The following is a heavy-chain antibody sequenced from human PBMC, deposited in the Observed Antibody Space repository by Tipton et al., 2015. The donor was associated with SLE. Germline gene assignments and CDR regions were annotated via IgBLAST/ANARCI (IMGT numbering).Heavy chain of an antibody. J-gene: IGHJ3*01. CDR3: ARDFPETWWSRTFDV. D-gene: IGHD2-15*01. CDR1: GASISRYS. Sequence: TLSLTCSVSGASISRYSWSWIRQSPGKGLEWIGCFTYSGNTNSNPSPKSRVTISGDTSNNQFSLKLTSLTAADSAVYYCARDFPETWWSRTFDVWGQGTLVTVSS. V-gene: IGHV4-59*01. CDR2: FTYSGNT.